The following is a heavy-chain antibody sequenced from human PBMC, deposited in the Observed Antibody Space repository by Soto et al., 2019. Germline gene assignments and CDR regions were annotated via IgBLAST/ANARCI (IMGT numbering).Heavy chain of an antibody. CDR3: ARMVRGVTGYYFDY. J-gene: IGHJ4*02. CDR2: IYYSGST. D-gene: IGHD3-10*01. V-gene: IGHV4-31*03. CDR1: GGSISSGGYY. Sequence: RSLTCTVSGGSISSGGYYWSWIRQHPGKGLEWIGYIYYSGSTYYNPSLKSRVTISVDTSKNQFSLKLSSVTAADTAVYYCARMVRGVTGYYFDYWGQGTLVTVSS.